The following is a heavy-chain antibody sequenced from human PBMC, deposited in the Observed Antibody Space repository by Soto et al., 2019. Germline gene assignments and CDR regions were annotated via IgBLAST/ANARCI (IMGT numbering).Heavy chain of an antibody. CDR2: IYHSGST. V-gene: IGHV4-30-2*01. J-gene: IGHJ4*02. D-gene: IGHD3-22*01. CDR3: ARVNYDSSGYPYFDY. CDR1: GGSISSGGYS. Sequence: SETLSLTCAVSGGSISSGGYSWSWIRQPPGKGLEWIGYIYHSGSTYYNPSLKSRVTISVDRSKNQFSLKLSSVTAADTAVYYCARVNYDSSGYPYFDYWGQGTLVTVSS.